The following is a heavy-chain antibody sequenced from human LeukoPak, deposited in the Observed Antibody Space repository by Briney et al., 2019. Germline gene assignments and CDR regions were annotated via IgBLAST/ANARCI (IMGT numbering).Heavy chain of an antibody. CDR3: AKVDSSSWYVLFDC. D-gene: IGHD6-13*01. J-gene: IGHJ4*02. CDR2: ISGSGGST. Sequence: GGSLRLSCAASGFTFSSYGMSWVRQAPGKGLEWVSAISGSGGSTYYADSVKGRFTISRDNSKNMLYLQMNSLRAEDTAIYYCAKVDSSSWYVLFDCWGQGTLVTVSS. V-gene: IGHV3-23*01. CDR1: GFTFSSYG.